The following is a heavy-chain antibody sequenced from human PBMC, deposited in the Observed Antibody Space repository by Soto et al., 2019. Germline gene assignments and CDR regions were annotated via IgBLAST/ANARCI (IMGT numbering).Heavy chain of an antibody. Sequence: QVHLEQSGAEVKKAGTSVKVSCKAFGGSFSTNEIDWVRQAPGQGLEWRGRIFPNVGTADYAQKFEGRLTIIADDSTATVFMDLSRLTSADTAVYFCARARYSSRWGTFDSWGQGTQVAVSS. CDR3: ARARYSSRWGTFDS. CDR1: GGSFSTNE. J-gene: IGHJ4*02. D-gene: IGHD6-19*01. CDR2: IFPNVGTA. V-gene: IGHV1-69*01.